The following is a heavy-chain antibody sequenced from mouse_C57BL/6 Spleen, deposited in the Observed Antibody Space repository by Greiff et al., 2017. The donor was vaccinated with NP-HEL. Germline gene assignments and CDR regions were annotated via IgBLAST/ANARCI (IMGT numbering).Heavy chain of an antibody. CDR1: GYTFTSYW. CDR3: ARLFAPYAMDY. J-gene: IGHJ4*01. V-gene: IGHV1-50*01. Sequence: QVQLQQPGAELVKPGASVKLSCKASGYTFTSYWMQWVKQRPGQGLEWIGEIDPSDSYTNYNQKFKGKATLTVDTSSSTAYMQLSSLTSEDSAVYYCARLFAPYAMDYWGQGTSVTVSS. CDR2: IDPSDSYT.